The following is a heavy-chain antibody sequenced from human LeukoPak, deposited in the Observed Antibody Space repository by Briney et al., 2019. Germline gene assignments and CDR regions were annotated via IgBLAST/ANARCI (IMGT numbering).Heavy chain of an antibody. Sequence: PGGSLRLSCAASGFTFDDYAMHWVRQAPGKGLEWVSAISGSGGSTYYADSVKGRFTISRDNSKNTLYLQMNSLRAEDTAVYYCARDQWELREGAFDIWGQGTMVTVSS. CDR2: ISGSGGST. CDR1: GFTFDDYA. V-gene: IGHV3-23*01. D-gene: IGHD1-26*01. J-gene: IGHJ3*02. CDR3: ARDQWELREGAFDI.